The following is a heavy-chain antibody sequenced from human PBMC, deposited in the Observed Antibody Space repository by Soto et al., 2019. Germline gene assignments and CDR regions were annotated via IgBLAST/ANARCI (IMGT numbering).Heavy chain of an antibody. J-gene: IGHJ6*02. CDR2: IYYSGST. D-gene: IGHD4-17*01. V-gene: IGHV4-31*03. CDR3: ARDLRYGDYQSYRLDV. CDR1: GGSISSGGYY. Sequence: SETLSLTCTVSGGSISSGGYYWSWIRQHPGKGLEWIGYIYYSGSTYYNPSLKSRVTISVDTSKNQFSLKLSSVTAADTAVYYCARDLRYGDYQSYRLDVWGQGTTVTVSS.